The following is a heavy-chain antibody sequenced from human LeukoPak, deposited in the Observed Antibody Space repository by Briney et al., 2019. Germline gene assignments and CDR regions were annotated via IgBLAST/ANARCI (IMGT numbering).Heavy chain of an antibody. D-gene: IGHD5-12*01. V-gene: IGHV3-64*02. CDR3: ARSGFTGYDFSVFY. CDR1: GFIFSTYA. J-gene: IGHJ4*02. CDR2: ILSNGGST. Sequence: GGSLRLSCAASGFIFSTYAMHWVRQAPGKGLEYVSTILSNGGSTYYADSVKGRFTISRDNSKNTLYLQMDSLRAEDMAVYYCARSGFTGYDFSVFYWDQGTLVTVSS.